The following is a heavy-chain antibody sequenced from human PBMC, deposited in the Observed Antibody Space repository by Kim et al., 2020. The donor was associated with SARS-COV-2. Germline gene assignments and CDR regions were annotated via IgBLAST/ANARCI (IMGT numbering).Heavy chain of an antibody. J-gene: IGHJ6*02. CDR1: GFTFRHYG. CDR3: ARESCLHNSDCSCYHYNGMDV. CDR2: IATTGDT. V-gene: IGHV3-13*04. D-gene: IGHD2-15*01. Sequence: GGSLRLSCAASGFTFRHYGMHWVRQAPGKGLEWVSTIATTGDTYYSGSVKGRFTISRENGKNSMYLQMNSLRAGDTAVYYCARESCLHNSDCSCYHYNGMDVWGQGTTVTVSS.